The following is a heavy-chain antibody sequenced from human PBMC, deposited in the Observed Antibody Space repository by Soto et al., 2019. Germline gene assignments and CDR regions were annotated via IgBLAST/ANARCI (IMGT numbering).Heavy chain of an antibody. V-gene: IGHV4-39*01. D-gene: IGHD3-22*01. J-gene: IGHJ4*02. CDR2: IYYSGST. CDR1: GGSISSSSYY. Sequence: ASETLSLTCTVSGGSISSSSYYWGWIRQPPGKGLEWIGSIYYSGSTYYNPSLKSRVTISVDTSKNQFSLKLSSVTAADTAVYYCARHLAPSYYYDSSGYFSPSLVGATRFDYWGQGTLVTVSS. CDR3: ARHLAPSYYYDSSGYFSPSLVGATRFDY.